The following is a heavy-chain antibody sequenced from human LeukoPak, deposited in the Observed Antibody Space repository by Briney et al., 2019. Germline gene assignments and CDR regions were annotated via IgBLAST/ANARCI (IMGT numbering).Heavy chain of an antibody. J-gene: IGHJ4*02. CDR2: INPNSGGT. CDR1: GYTFTGYY. V-gene: IGHV1-2*02. D-gene: IGHD3-9*01. Sequence: GASVKVSCKASGYTFTGYYMQWVRQAPGQGLEWMGWINPNSGGTNYAQKFQGRVTMTRDTSISTAYMELSRLRSDDTAVYYCARSFYDILTGYYYLAVDYWGQGTLVTVSS. CDR3: ARSFYDILTGYYYLAVDY.